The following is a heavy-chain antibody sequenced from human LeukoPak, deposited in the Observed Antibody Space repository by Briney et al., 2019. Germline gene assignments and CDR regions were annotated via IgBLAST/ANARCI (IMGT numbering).Heavy chain of an antibody. Sequence: ASVKVSCKASGYTFTSYGISWVRQAPGQGLEWMGWISAYNDNTNYAQKLQGRVTMTTDTSTSTAYMELRSLRSDDTAVYYCARGSSWYYYYYYMDVWGKGTTVTVSS. CDR2: ISAYNDNT. CDR3: ARGSSWYYYYYYMDV. D-gene: IGHD6-13*01. J-gene: IGHJ6*03. CDR1: GYTFTSYG. V-gene: IGHV1-18*01.